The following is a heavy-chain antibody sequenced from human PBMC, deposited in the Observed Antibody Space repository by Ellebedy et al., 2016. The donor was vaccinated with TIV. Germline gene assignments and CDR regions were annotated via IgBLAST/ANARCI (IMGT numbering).Heavy chain of an antibody. V-gene: IGHV3-66*01. J-gene: IGHJ4*02. Sequence: GESLKISCAASGFTASSNYMSWVRQAPGKGLEWVSVIYSGGATSYADSVKGRFTIPRDNAKNTPYLQMNSLRVEDTAVYYCARKYIYGFDWGQGTLVTVSS. D-gene: IGHD5-18*01. CDR2: IYSGGAT. CDR3: ARKYIYGFD. CDR1: GFTASSNY.